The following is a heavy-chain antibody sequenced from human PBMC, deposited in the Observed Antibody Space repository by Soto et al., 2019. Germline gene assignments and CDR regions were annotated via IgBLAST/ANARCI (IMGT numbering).Heavy chain of an antibody. V-gene: IGHV3-23*01. J-gene: IGHJ4*02. Sequence: EVQLLESGRGLVQPGGSLRLSCAASGFTFRSSAMSWVRQAPGKGLEWVSSISNSGGSTYYADSVTGRFTISRDNSKNTLYLQMNSLQAEDTAVYYCAKGCGGDCYSGVQYWGQGTLVTVSS. CDR3: AKGCGGDCYSGVQY. D-gene: IGHD2-21*02. CDR1: GFTFRSSA. CDR2: ISNSGGST.